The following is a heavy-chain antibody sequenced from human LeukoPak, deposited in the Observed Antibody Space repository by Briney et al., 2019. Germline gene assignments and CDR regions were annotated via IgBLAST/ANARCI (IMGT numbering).Heavy chain of an antibody. J-gene: IGHJ4*02. D-gene: IGHD3-10*01. Sequence: GASVKVSCKASGGTFTSYAISWVRQAPGQGLEWMGGIIPTFGTANYAQRFQGRVTMTTDTSTSTAYMELRGLRSDDTAVYYCARDRQLQWFGEFNVDFDYWGQGTLVTVSS. CDR2: IIPTFGTA. V-gene: IGHV1-69*05. CDR3: ARDRQLQWFGEFNVDFDY. CDR1: GGTFTSYA.